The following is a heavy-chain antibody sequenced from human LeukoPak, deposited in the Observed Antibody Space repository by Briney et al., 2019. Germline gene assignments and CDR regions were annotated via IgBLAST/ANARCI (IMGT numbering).Heavy chain of an antibody. CDR2: IYYSGST. Sequence: SETLSLTCAVYGGSFSGYYWSWIRQPPGKGLEWIGSIYYSGSTYYNPSLKSRVTISVDTSKNQFSLKLSSVTAADTAVYYCARVQSRLSWFDPWGQGTLVTVSS. CDR3: ARVQSRLSWFDP. CDR1: GGSFSGYY. J-gene: IGHJ5*02. V-gene: IGHV4-34*01.